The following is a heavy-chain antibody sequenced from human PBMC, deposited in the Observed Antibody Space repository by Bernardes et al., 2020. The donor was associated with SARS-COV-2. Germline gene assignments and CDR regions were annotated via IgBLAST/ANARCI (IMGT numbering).Heavy chain of an antibody. CDR2: INAGNGNT. CDR1: GYTFTNYA. D-gene: IGHD6-13*01. V-gene: IGHV1-3*01. J-gene: IGHJ4*02. CDR3: ARGRAAADDFGY. Sequence: ASVKVSCKASGYTFTNYAIHWVRQAPGQRLEWMGWINAGNGNTKHSQKFQGRVTIIRDTSASTAYMELSSLRFEDTAVYYCARGRAAADDFGYWGQGTLVTVSS.